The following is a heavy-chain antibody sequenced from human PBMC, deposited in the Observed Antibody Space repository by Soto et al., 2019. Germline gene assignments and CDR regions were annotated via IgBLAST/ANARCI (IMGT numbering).Heavy chain of an antibody. J-gene: IGHJ6*03. CDR1: GYTFTSYA. V-gene: IGHV1-3*01. D-gene: IGHD2-2*01. CDR2: INAGNGNT. CDR3: ARVASSSTRGYYYYYMDV. Sequence: QVQLVQSGAEVKKPGASVKVSCKASGYTFTSYAMHWVRQAPGQRLEWMGWINAGNGNTKYSQKFQGRVTITRYTSASTASMELSSLRSEDTAVYYCARVASSSTRGYYYYYMDVWGKVTTVTVSS.